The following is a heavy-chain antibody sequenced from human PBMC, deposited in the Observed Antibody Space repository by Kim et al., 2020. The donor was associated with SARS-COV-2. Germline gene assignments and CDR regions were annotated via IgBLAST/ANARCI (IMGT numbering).Heavy chain of an antibody. V-gene: IGHV4-59*01. J-gene: IGHJ3*02. Sequence: NYNPSLKSRVTISVDTSKNQFSLKLSSVTAADTAVYYCARDSTVTDAFDIWGQGTMVTVSS. D-gene: IGHD4-17*01. CDR3: ARDSTVTDAFDI.